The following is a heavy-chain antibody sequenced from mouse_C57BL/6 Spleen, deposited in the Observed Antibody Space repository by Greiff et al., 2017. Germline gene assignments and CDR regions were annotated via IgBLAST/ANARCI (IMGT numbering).Heavy chain of an antibody. CDR2: IHPNSGST. Sequence: QVQLQQPGAELVKPGASVKLSCKASGYTFTSYWMHWVKQRPGQGLEWIGMIHPNSGSTNYNEKFKSKATLTVDKSSSTAYMQLSSLTSEDSAVYYCAPITTVVATGYYAMDYWGQGTSVTVSS. CDR1: GYTFTSYW. J-gene: IGHJ4*01. CDR3: APITTVVATGYYAMDY. D-gene: IGHD1-1*01. V-gene: IGHV1-64*01.